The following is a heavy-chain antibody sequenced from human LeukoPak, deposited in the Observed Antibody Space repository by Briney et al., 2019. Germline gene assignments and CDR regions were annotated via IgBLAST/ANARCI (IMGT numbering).Heavy chain of an antibody. CDR1: GFRFDDYA. Sequence: GGSLRLSCAASGFRFDDYAMHWVRQVPGKGLEWVSLINWDGGSTYYADSVKGRFSISRDNAQNSLFLQMNSLRAEDTAVYYCARAPAITDEWYFDLWGRGTLVTVSS. CDR2: INWDGGST. CDR3: ARAPAITDEWYFDL. J-gene: IGHJ2*01. V-gene: IGHV3-43D*03. D-gene: IGHD3-10*01.